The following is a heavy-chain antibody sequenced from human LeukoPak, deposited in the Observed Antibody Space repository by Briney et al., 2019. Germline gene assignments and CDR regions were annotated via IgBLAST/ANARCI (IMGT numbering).Heavy chain of an antibody. CDR1: GFTFNAYN. D-gene: IGHD3-9*01. V-gene: IGHV1-2*02. CDR3: AREYILTAYYGDY. CDR2: INPKSGGA. J-gene: IGHJ4*02. Sequence: ASVKVSCKASGFTFNAYNIHWVRQAPGQGLEWMGWINPKSGGANYAQKFQGRVTMTWDTSISTAYMELSRLRSDDTAVYYCAREYILTAYYGDYWGQGTLITVSS.